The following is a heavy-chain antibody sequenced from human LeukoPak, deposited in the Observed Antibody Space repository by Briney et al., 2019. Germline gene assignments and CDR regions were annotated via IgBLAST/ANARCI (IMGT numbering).Heavy chain of an antibody. Sequence: PGGSLRLSCTASGFSISSYGMSWIRQPPGKGLEWIGEINHSGSTNYNPSLKSRVTISVDTSKNQFSLKLSSVTAADTAVYYCARGRGYCSSTSCFSYYYYYYHMDVWGKGTTVTVSS. CDR1: GFSISSYG. V-gene: IGHV4-34*01. CDR3: ARGRGYCSSTSCFSYYYYYYHMDV. J-gene: IGHJ6*03. D-gene: IGHD2-2*01. CDR2: INHSGST.